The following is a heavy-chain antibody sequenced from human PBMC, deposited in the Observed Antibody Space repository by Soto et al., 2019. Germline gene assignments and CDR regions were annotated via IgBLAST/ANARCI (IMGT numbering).Heavy chain of an antibody. Sequence: ASVKVSCKASGYTFTSYDMHWVRQAPGQGLEWMGIINPSGGSTSYAQKFQGRVTMTRDMSTGTAYMELSSLRSEDTAVYYCARSLSRVTPMVTSAYWGKGP. D-gene: IGHD5-18*01. CDR1: GYTFTSYD. CDR2: INPSGGST. V-gene: IGHV1-46*01. CDR3: ARSLSRVTPMVTSAY. J-gene: IGHJ4*02.